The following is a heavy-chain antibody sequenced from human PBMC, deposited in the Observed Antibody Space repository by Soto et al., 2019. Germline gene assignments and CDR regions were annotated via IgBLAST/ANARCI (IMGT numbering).Heavy chain of an antibody. Sequence: SVKVSCKASGYTFTGYYMHWVRQAPGQGLEWMGWINPNSAGTNYAQNFQGWVTMTRDTSIRTAYMELCGLRSDDTAVYSCEIGRGPRLAVFGTPLHWDYNYYAMDVWGQGATVTVS. J-gene: IGHJ6*02. V-gene: IGHV1-2*04. CDR3: EIGRGPRLAVFGTPLHWDYNYYAMDV. D-gene: IGHD6-19*01. CDR2: INPNSAGT. CDR1: GYTFTGYY.